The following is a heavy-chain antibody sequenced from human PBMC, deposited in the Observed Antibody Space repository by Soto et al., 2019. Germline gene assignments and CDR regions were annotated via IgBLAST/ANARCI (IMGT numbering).Heavy chain of an antibody. Sequence: ASVKVSCKASGYTFTSYGISWVRQAPGQGLEWMGWISAYNGNTNYAQKLQGRVTMTTDTSTSTAYMELRSLRSEDTAVYYCATSRQWPTRNYYYYYGMDVWGQGTTVTVSS. CDR2: ISAYNGNT. CDR1: GYTFTSYG. V-gene: IGHV1-18*01. D-gene: IGHD6-19*01. CDR3: ATSRQWPTRNYYYYYGMDV. J-gene: IGHJ6*02.